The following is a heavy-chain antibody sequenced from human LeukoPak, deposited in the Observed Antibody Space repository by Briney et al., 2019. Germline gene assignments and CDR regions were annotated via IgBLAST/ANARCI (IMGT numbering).Heavy chain of an antibody. D-gene: IGHD3-22*01. V-gene: IGHV4-59*01. CDR3: ARGPHYHDSSGYSPSYSYAMDV. Sequence: SETLSLTCTVSGGSINSYYWSWIRQPQGKGLEWIGYIYYSGSTNYNPSLRSRVTISVDTSKNQFSLDLRSVTAADTAVYYCARGPHYHDSSGYSPSYSYAMDVWGQGTTVTVSS. J-gene: IGHJ6*02. CDR1: GGSINSYY. CDR2: IYYSGST.